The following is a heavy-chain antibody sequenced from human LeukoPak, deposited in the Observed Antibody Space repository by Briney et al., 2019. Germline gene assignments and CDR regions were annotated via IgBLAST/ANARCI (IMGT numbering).Heavy chain of an antibody. CDR2: IYSGGST. CDR3: AREAGILFNWFDP. V-gene: IGHV3-66*02. D-gene: IGHD6-19*01. J-gene: IGHJ5*02. Sequence: GGSLRLSCAASGFTVSNNYMSWVRQAPGKGLEWVSVIYSGGSTYYADSVKGRFTISRDNSKNTLYLQMNSLRAEDTAVYYCAREAGILFNWFDPWGQGTLVTVSS. CDR1: GFTVSNNY.